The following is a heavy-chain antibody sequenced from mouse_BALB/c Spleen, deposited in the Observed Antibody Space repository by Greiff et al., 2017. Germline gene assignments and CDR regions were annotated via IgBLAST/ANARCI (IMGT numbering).Heavy chain of an antibody. CDR2: INPSNGRT. CDR3: ARDGNYEY. D-gene: IGHD2-1*01. J-gene: IGHJ3*01. Sequence: QVQLQQPGAELVKPGASVKLSCKASGYTFTSYWMHWVKQSPGQGLEWIGEINPSNGRTNYNEKFKSKATLTVDKSSRTAYMQLSSLTSEDSAVYYSARDGNYEYRGEGSLVTVSA. CDR1: GYTFTSYW. V-gene: IGHV1S81*02.